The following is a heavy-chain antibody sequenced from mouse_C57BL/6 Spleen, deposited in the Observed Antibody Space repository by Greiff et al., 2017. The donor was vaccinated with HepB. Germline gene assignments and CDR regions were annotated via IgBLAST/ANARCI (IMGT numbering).Heavy chain of an antibody. Sequence: EVKLVESGPGLVKPSQSLSLTCSVTGYSITSGYYWNWIRQFPGNKLEWMGYISYDGSNNYNPSLKNRISITRDTSKNQFFLKLNSVTTEDTATYYCARDLEYYYGSSSSWFAYWGQGTLVTVSA. J-gene: IGHJ3*01. CDR2: ISYDGSN. CDR3: ARDLEYYYGSSSSWFAY. V-gene: IGHV3-6*01. CDR1: GYSITSGYY. D-gene: IGHD1-1*01.